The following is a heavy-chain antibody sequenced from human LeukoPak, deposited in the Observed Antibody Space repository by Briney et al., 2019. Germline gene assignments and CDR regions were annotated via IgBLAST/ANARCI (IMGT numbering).Heavy chain of an antibody. V-gene: IGHV4-61*02. Sequence: PSQTLSLTCTVSGGSISSGSYYWSWIRQPAGKGLEWIGRIYTSGSTNYNPSLKSRVTISVDTSKNQFSLKLSSVTAADTAVYYCGRFFNFYDTGGPVFDCWGQGTLVTVSS. D-gene: IGHD2-8*02. CDR1: GGSISSGSYY. CDR3: GRFFNFYDTGGPVFDC. CDR2: IYTSGST. J-gene: IGHJ4*02.